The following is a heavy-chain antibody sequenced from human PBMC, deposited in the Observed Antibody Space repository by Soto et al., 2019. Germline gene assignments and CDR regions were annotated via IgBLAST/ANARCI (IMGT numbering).Heavy chain of an antibody. CDR1: GDSISTYY. J-gene: IGHJ5*02. V-gene: IGHV4-59*01. CDR3: ARAELSRFDP. Sequence: SETQSLTCTVSGDSISTYYWSWIRQPPGMGLEWIGYIYYSGRTDYNPSLKSRVTISVDTSKNQFSLKLSSVTAADTAVYYCARAELSRFDPWGQGTLVTVSS. D-gene: IGHD2-15*01. CDR2: IYYSGRT.